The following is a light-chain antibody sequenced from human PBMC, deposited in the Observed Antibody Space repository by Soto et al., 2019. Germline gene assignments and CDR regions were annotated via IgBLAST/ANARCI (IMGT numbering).Light chain of an antibody. J-gene: IGKJ5*01. Sequence: EIVMTQSPATLSVSPGERATLSCRASQSVSSNLSWYQQKPGQAPRLLIYGASTRATGIPARFSGSGSGTAFSLTISSLQSEDFAVYYCQQYNNWPPITFGQGTRLEIK. CDR3: QQYNNWPPIT. CDR2: GAS. V-gene: IGKV3-15*01. CDR1: QSVSSN.